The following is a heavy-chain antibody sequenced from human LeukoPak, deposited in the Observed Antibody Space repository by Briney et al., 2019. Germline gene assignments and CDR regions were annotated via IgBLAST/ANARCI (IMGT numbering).Heavy chain of an antibody. CDR1: GFSFSRYW. Sequence: GGSLRLSCAASGFSFSRYWVHWVRQAPGKRLVWVSRINSDGSTTDYADSVKGRFTISRANAKTTLYLQMNRLRAEDTAVYYCARGGSPDYWGQGTLVTVSS. CDR2: INSDGSTT. V-gene: IGHV3-74*01. J-gene: IGHJ4*02. D-gene: IGHD1-26*01. CDR3: ARGGSPDY.